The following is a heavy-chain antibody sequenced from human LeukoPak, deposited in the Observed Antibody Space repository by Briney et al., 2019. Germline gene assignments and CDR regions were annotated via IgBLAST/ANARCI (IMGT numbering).Heavy chain of an antibody. CDR3: ARDSLTMIVGRQKRGLDY. CDR2: IRSSTTYV. J-gene: IGHJ4*02. V-gene: IGHV3-21*01. CDR1: GFTFSNYN. Sequence: PGGSLRLSCAASGFTFSNYNMNWVRQAPGKGLEWVSSIRSSTTYVCYADSVKGRFTISRDNAKNSLYLQMNSLRAEDTAVYYCARDSLTMIVGRQKRGLDYWGQGTLVTVSS. D-gene: IGHD3-22*01.